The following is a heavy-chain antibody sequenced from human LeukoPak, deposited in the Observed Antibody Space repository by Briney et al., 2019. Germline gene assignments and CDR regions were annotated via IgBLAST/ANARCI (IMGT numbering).Heavy chain of an antibody. Sequence: GGSLRLSCAVSGISLSNYGMSWVRQAPGKGLEWVAVISSDGGNKFYADSVKGRFTVSRDNAKNTLNLQMNSLRAEDTAVYYCARDKKSGESSEIDYWGQGTLVTVSS. CDR1: GISLSNYG. V-gene: IGHV3-30*03. CDR3: ARDKKSGESSEIDY. CDR2: ISSDGGNK. D-gene: IGHD3-10*01. J-gene: IGHJ4*02.